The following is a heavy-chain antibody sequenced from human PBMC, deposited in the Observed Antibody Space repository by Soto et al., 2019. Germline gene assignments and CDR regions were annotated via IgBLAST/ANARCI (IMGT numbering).Heavy chain of an antibody. Sequence: SETLSLTCTVSGGSISSSSYYWGWIRQPPGKGLEWIGSIYYSGSTYYNPSLKSRVTISVDTSKNQFSLKLSSVTAADTAVYYCASEDAAAGSYYYYYYMDVWGKGTTVTVSS. CDR2: IYYSGST. D-gene: IGHD6-13*01. V-gene: IGHV4-39*01. J-gene: IGHJ6*03. CDR3: ASEDAAAGSYYYYYYMDV. CDR1: GGSISSSSYY.